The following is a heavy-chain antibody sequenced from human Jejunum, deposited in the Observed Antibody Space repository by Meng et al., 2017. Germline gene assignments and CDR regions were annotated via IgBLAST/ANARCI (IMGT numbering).Heavy chain of an antibody. V-gene: IGHV3-53*04. CDR1: GFTVTNNY. Sequence: GGSLRLSCAASGFTVTNNYMAWVRQAPGRGLEWVSFIDSGGSTYYADSVKGRFTMSRHNSNNTLSLQVNSRRHEDTAVNYCARVSITMDRGVISFDYFDCWGRGTLVTVSS. CDR2: IDSGGST. CDR3: ARVSITMDRGVISFDYFDC. D-gene: IGHD3-10*01. J-gene: IGHJ4*02.